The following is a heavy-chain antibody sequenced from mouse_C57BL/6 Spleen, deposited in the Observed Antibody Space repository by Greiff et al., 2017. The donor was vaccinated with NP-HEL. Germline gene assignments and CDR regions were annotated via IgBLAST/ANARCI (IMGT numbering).Heavy chain of an antibody. CDR3: ARYAYYDYSLCDY. J-gene: IGHJ2*01. CDR2: IRNKANGYTT. Sequence: EVMLVESGGGLVQPGGSLSLSCAASGFTFTDYYMSWVRQPPGKALEWLGFIRNKANGYTTEYSASVKGRFTISRDNSQSILYLQMNALRAEDRATYYCARYAYYDYSLCDYWGQGTTLTVSS. D-gene: IGHD2-4*01. V-gene: IGHV7-3*01. CDR1: GFTFTDYY.